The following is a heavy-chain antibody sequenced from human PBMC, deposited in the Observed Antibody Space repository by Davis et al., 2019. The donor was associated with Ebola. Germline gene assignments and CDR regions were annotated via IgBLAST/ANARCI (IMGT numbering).Heavy chain of an antibody. CDR3: TRVRFLEWLLSNWFDP. CDR2: ISSSSSYI. J-gene: IGHJ5*02. V-gene: IGHV3-21*03. Sequence: GESLKISCAASGFTFSSYSMNWVRQAPGKGLEWVSSISSSSSYIYYADSVKGRFTISRDNAKNSLYLQMNSLKTEDTAVYYCTRVRFLEWLLSNWFDPWGQGTLVTVSS. D-gene: IGHD3-3*01. CDR1: GFTFSSYS.